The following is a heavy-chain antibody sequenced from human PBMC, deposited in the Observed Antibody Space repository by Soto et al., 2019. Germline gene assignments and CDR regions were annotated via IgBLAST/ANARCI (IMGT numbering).Heavy chain of an antibody. J-gene: IGHJ5*02. CDR3: ARVWYISSWYHYWFDP. Sequence: SETLSLTCTVSGGSISSSSYYWGWIRQPPGKGLEWIGSIYYSGSTYYNPSLKSRVTISVDTSKNQFSLKLSSVTAADTAVYYCARVWYISSWYHYWFDPWGQGTLVTVSS. D-gene: IGHD6-13*01. CDR2: IYYSGST. V-gene: IGHV4-39*07. CDR1: GGSISSSSYY.